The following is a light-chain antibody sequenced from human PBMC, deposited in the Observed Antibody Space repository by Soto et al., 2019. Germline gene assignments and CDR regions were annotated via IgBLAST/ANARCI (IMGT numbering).Light chain of an antibody. CDR3: QQYNKWPRIT. Sequence: EIVFKQSAGTLSLYPGERATLSCRASQSFNSIYLAWYQQKPGQAPRLLIYGASSRATGIPDRFSGSGSGTDFTLTISRLEPEDFAVYYCQQYNKWPRITFGQGTRLEIK. V-gene: IGKV3-20*01. CDR2: GAS. J-gene: IGKJ5*01. CDR1: QSFNSIY.